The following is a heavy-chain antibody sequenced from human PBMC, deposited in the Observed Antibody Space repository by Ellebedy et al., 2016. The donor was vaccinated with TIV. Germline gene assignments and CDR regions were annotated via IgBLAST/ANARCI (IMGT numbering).Heavy chain of an antibody. CDR2: ISSSSSYI. V-gene: IGHV3-21*01. D-gene: IGHD2-15*01. J-gene: IGHJ4*02. CDR1: GFTFSSYG. CDR3: ARDLGYCSGGSCSTGGY. Sequence: GGSLRLSXAASGFTFSSYGMHWVRQAPGRGLEWVSSISSSSSYIYYADSVKGRFTISRDNAKNSLYLQMNSLRAEDTAVYYCARDLGYCSGGSCSTGGYWGQGTLVTVSS.